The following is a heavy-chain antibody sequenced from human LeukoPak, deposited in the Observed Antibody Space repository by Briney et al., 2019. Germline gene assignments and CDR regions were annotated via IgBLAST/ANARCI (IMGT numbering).Heavy chain of an antibody. Sequence: GGSLRLSCAASGFTFSSYWMSWVRQAPGKGLEWVSAISGSGGSTYYADSVKGRFTISRDNSKNTLYLQMNSLRAEDTAVYYCAKGVHSSSSEAVDYWGQGTLVTVSS. D-gene: IGHD6-13*01. CDR3: AKGVHSSSSEAVDY. V-gene: IGHV3-23*01. CDR1: GFTFSSYW. CDR2: ISGSGGST. J-gene: IGHJ4*02.